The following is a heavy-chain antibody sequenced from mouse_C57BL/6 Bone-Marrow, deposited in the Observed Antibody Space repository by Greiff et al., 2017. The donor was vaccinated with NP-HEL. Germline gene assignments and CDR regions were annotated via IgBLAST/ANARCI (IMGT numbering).Heavy chain of an antibody. V-gene: IGHV1-4*01. CDR2: INPSSGYT. D-gene: IGHD2-1*01. CDR1: GYTFTSYT. Sequence: QVQLQQSGAELARPGASVKMSCKASGYTFTSYTMHWVKQRPGQGLEWIGYINPSSGYTKYNQKFKDKATLTADKSSSTAYMQLSSLTSEDSAVYYCARYPIYYRNSPSFYAMDYWGQGTSVTVSS. CDR3: ARYPIYYRNSPSFYAMDY. J-gene: IGHJ4*01.